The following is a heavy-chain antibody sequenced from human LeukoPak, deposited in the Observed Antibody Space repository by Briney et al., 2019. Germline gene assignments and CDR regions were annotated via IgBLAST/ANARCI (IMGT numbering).Heavy chain of an antibody. Sequence: GGSLRLSCAASGFTFDDYAMHGVRQAPGKGLEWVSGISWNSGSIGYADSVKGRFTISRDNAKNSLYLQMDSLRAEDTALYYCAKDIMPHYYDSSGLGFWGQGTLVTVSS. J-gene: IGHJ4*02. CDR2: ISWNSGSI. V-gene: IGHV3-9*01. CDR3: AKDIMPHYYDSSGLGF. D-gene: IGHD3-22*01. CDR1: GFTFDDYA.